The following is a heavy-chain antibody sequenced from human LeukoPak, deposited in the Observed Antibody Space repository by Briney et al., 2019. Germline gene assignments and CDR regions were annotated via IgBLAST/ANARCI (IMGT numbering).Heavy chain of an antibody. Sequence: ASVTVSRKASGYTFTDYYIHWVRQAPGQGLEWMGWIHSNSGVTVYSQKFQGRVTMTRDTSITTAYMELSRLTSDDTAMYYCTREDYWGQGTLVTVSS. J-gene: IGHJ4*02. CDR2: IHSNSGVT. CDR1: GYTFTDYY. CDR3: TREDY. V-gene: IGHV1-2*02.